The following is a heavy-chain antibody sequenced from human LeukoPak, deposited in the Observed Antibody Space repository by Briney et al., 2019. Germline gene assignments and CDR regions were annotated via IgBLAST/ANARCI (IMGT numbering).Heavy chain of an antibody. D-gene: IGHD6-19*01. CDR3: ARQWLATGNWFDP. CDR2: IYYSGST. V-gene: IGHV4-59*08. CDR1: GGPISSY. J-gene: IGHJ5*02. Sequence: PSETLSLTCTVSGGPISSYWSWVRQPPGEGLEWIGCIYYSGSTNYNPSLKRRVTMSVDTSKNQFSLKLSSVTAADTAVYYCARQWLATGNWFDPWGQGTLVTVSS.